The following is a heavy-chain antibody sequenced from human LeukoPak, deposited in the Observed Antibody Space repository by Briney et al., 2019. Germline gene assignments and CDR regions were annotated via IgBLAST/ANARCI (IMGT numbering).Heavy chain of an antibody. CDR2: ISSSSSYI. D-gene: IGHD3-10*01. J-gene: IGHJ4*02. CDR1: GFTSSSYS. Sequence: GGSLRLSCAASGFTSSSYSMNWVRQAPGKGLEWVSSISSSSSYIYYADSVKGRFTISRDNAKNSLYLQMNSLRAEDTAVYYCAVTRGITMVRGVTYYFDYWGQGTLVTVSS. V-gene: IGHV3-21*01. CDR3: AVTRGITMVRGVTYYFDY.